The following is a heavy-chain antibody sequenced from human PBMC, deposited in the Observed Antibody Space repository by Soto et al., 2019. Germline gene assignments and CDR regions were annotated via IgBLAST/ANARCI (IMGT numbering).Heavy chain of an antibody. V-gene: IGHV1-69*01. Sequence: QVQLVQSGAEVKKPGSSVKVSCKASGGTFSSYAISWVRQAPGQGLEWMGGIIPIFGTANYAQKFQGRVTITADESTSTAYMELSSLRSEDTAMYYCARERYSSGWTELHYWGQGTLVTVSS. CDR2: IIPIFGTA. CDR3: ARERYSSGWTELHY. J-gene: IGHJ4*02. D-gene: IGHD6-19*01. CDR1: GGTFSSYA.